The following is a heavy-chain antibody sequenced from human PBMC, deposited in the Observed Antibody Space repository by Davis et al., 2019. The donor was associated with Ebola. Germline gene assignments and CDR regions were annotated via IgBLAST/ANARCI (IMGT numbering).Heavy chain of an antibody. CDR1: GDSVSGKNGA. D-gene: IGHD5-12*01. Sequence: PSETLSLTCAISGDSVSGKNGAWNWIRQSPSSGLEWLGRTFYTSKWHNDYAESVKSRITINPDTSKNQFSLQLDSVTPEDTAVYYCARGWLRSGLDYWGQGILVTVSS. CDR3: ARGWLRSGLDY. J-gene: IGHJ4*02. V-gene: IGHV6-1*01. CDR2: TFYTSKWHN.